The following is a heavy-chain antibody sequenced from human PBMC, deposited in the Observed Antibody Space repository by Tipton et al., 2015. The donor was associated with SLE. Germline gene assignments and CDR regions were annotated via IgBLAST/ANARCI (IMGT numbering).Heavy chain of an antibody. Sequence: TLSLTCTVSGGSTSSYYWSWIRQPPGKGLEWIGYIYYSGSTNYNPSLKSRVTISVDTSKNQFSLKLSSVTAADTAVYYCASAVDTAMVPFDYWGQGTLVTVSS. CDR2: IYYSGST. CDR3: ASAVDTAMVPFDY. V-gene: IGHV4-59*01. CDR1: GGSTSSYY. D-gene: IGHD5-18*01. J-gene: IGHJ4*02.